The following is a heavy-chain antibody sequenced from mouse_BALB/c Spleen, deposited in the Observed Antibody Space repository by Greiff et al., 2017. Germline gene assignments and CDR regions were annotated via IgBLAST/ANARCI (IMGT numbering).Heavy chain of an antibody. CDR1: GFTFSSYT. J-gene: IGHJ4*01. D-gene: IGHD1-2*01. CDR3: ASTGPYYYGYLDY. CDR2: ISNGGGST. Sequence: EVQLQESGGGLVQPGGSLKLSCAASGFTFSSYTMSWVRQTPEKRLEWVAYISNGGGSTYYPDTVKGRFTISRDNAKNTLYLQMSSLKSEDTAMYYCASTGPYYYGYLDYWGQGTSVTVSS. V-gene: IGHV5-12-2*01.